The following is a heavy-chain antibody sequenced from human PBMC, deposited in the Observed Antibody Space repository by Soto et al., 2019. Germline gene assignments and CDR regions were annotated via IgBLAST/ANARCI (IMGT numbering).Heavy chain of an antibody. CDR1: GGTFSSYA. CDR3: AREMGYYDSSGYSC. J-gene: IGHJ4*02. CDR2: IIPIFGTA. D-gene: IGHD3-22*01. V-gene: IGHV1-69*13. Sequence: AVKVSCKASGGTFSSYAISWVRQAPGQGLEWMGGIIPIFGTANYAQKFQGRVTITADESTSTAYMELSSLRSEDTAVYYCAREMGYYDSSGYSCWGQGTLVTVSS.